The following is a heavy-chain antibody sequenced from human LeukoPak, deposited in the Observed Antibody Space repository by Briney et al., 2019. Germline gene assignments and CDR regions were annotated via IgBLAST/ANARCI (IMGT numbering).Heavy chain of an antibody. CDR2: ISSSGYI. CDR1: GFTVSSNY. CDR3: ARIWVGGHFDY. J-gene: IGHJ4*02. V-gene: IGHV3-69-1*01. Sequence: GGSLRLSCAASGFTVSSNYMSWVRQAPGKGLEWVSSISSSGYIYYADSVKGRFTISRDNAKNSLYLQMNSLRAEDTAVYYCARIWVGGHFDYWGQGTLVTVSS. D-gene: IGHD3-16*01.